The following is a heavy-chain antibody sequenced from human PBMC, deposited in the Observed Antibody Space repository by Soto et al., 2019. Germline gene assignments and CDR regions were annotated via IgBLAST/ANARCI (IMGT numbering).Heavy chain of an antibody. D-gene: IGHD3-9*01. V-gene: IGHV6-1*01. J-gene: IGHJ5*02. CDR1: GDSVSSKTAA. CDR3: ARVTFDHFVHWFDP. Sequence: SQTLSLTCAISGDSVSSKTAAWNWIRQSPSRGLEWLGRTYFRSKWYNDYAISVKSRIAINPDTSKNQFSLLLHSVTPEDTAVYYCARVTFDHFVHWFDPWGQGTLVTAPQ. CDR2: TYFRSKWYN.